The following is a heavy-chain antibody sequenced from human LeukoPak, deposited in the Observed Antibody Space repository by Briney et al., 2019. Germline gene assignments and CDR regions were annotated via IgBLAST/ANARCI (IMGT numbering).Heavy chain of an antibody. V-gene: IGHV1-2*02. CDR3: ARGGVVVANDY. CDR1: GYTFTGYY. J-gene: IGHJ4*02. CDR2: INPNSGGT. Sequence: GASVKVSCKASGYTFTGYYMHWVRQAPGQGLERMGWINPNSGGTNYAQKFQGRVTMTRVTTISTDYFELSRPRPDATAVYYCARGGVVVANDYWGQGTLVTVSS. D-gene: IGHD3-22*01.